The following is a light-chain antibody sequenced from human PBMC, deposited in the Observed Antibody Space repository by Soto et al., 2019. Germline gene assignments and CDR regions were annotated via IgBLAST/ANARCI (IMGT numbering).Light chain of an antibody. J-gene: IGKJ1*01. CDR3: QQRTDRPPWT. V-gene: IGKV3-11*01. Sequence: RQSMGIGIAWYQHKPGQAPRLLILDADQRATDSPVRFRGSGSGSDFALSISSLKPEDFAFDYCQQRTDRPPWTFGQGTKVDIK. CDR1: QSMGIG. CDR2: DAD.